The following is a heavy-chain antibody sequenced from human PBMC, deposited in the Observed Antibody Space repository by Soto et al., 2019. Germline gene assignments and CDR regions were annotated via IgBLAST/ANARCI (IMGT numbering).Heavy chain of an antibody. D-gene: IGHD7-27*01. Sequence: QVQLVESGGGVVQPGMSLRLSCAASGFSFSISPMHWVRQAPGKGPEWVALISYDGTNKFYADSVKGRFTISRDNSRSTLYLHVDSLRPEDAAVYYCARDPKTSGGQHWAFNYFDSWGQGTLVTVSS. CDR3: ARDPKTSGGQHWAFNYFDS. J-gene: IGHJ4*02. V-gene: IGHV3-30-3*01. CDR1: GFSFSISP. CDR2: ISYDGTNK.